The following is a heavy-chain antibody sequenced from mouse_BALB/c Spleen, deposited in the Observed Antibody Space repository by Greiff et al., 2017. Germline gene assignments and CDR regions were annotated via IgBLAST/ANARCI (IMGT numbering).Heavy chain of an antibody. V-gene: IGHV1-63*02. CDR2: IYPGGGYT. Sequence: QVQLKQSGAELVRPGTSVKVSCKASGYAFTNYWIGWVKQRPGHGLEWIGDIYPGGGYTNYNEKFKGKATLTADTSSSTAYMQLSSLTSEDSAIYYCARSLYGTYYFDYGGQGTTLTVSS. J-gene: IGHJ2*01. D-gene: IGHD2-1*01. CDR1: GYAFTNYW. CDR3: ARSLYGTYYFDY.